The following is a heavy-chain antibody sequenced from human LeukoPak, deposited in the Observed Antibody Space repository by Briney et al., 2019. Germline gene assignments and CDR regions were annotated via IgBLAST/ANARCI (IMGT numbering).Heavy chain of an antibody. D-gene: IGHD4-17*01. CDR2: IYASGST. V-gene: IGHV4-4*07. CDR1: GGSISSYY. CDR3: ARWTTVTRAFDF. Sequence: PSETLSLTYTVSGGSISSYYWSWIRQPAGKGLEWIGRIYASGSTNYNPSLKSRVTMSVDTSKNQLSLTLNSVTAADTGVYYCARWTTVTRAFDFWGQGTLVTVSS. J-gene: IGHJ4*02.